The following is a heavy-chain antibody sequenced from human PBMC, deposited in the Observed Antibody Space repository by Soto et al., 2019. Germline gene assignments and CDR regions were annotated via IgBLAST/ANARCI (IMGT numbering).Heavy chain of an antibody. V-gene: IGHV4-59*08. CDR3: ARLGGYYQAFEN. CDR1: GGSIRNNY. D-gene: IGHD3-3*01. J-gene: IGHJ4*02. CDR2: IYYTGTS. Sequence: PSETLSLTCTVSGGSIRNNYWSWIRQPPGKGLEWVGYIYYTGTSKYNPSLKSRVTISVDSSKNQFSLKLDSVTAADTAVYYCARLGGYYQAFENWGQGTLVTVSS.